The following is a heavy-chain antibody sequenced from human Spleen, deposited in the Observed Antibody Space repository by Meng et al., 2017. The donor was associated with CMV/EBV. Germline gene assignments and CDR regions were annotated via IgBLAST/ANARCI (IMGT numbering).Heavy chain of an antibody. V-gene: IGHV1-2*02. CDR1: GYTFTGYY. J-gene: IGHJ6*02. CDR3: ARTPITMTPYGMDV. CDR2: INPNSGGT. D-gene: IGHD3-22*01. Sequence: ASVKVSCKASGYTFTGYYMNWVRQAPGQGLEWMGWINPNSGGTNYAQKFQGRVTMTRDTSISTAYMELSRPRSDDTAVYYCARTPITMTPYGMDVWGQGTTVTVSS.